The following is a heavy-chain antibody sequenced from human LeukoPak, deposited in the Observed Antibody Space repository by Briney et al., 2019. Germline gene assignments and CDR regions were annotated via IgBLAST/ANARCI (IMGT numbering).Heavy chain of an antibody. J-gene: IGHJ4*02. CDR3: ARANTGMVVTAIDLDY. D-gene: IGHD2-21*02. CDR1: GYTFTSYH. V-gene: IGHV1-46*01. CDR2: INPSGGST. Sequence: ASVKVSCKASGYTFTSYHMHWVRQAPGQGLEWMGIINPSGGSTSYAQKFQGRVTMTRDTSTSTVYMELSSLRSEDTAVYYCARANTGMVVTAIDLDYWGQGTLVTVSS.